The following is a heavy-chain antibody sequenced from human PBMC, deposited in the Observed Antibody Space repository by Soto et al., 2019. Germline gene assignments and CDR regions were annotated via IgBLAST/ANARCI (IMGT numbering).Heavy chain of an antibody. D-gene: IGHD1-26*01. CDR2: IYYSGST. CDR1: GGSISSSSYY. V-gene: IGHV4-30-4*08. J-gene: IGHJ4*02. Sequence: PSETLSLTCTVSGGSISSSSYYWGWIRQPPGKGLEWIGYIYYSGSTYYNPSLKSRVTISVDTSKNQFSLKLSSVTAADTAVYYCARDGGEWELRSGSYYFDYWGQGTLVTVSS. CDR3: ARDGGEWELRSGSYYFDY.